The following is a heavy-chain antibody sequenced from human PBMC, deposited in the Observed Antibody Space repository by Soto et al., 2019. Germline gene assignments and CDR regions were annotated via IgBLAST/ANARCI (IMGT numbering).Heavy chain of an antibody. J-gene: IGHJ4*02. CDR2: INPKSGGS. V-gene: IGHV1-2*02. CDR3: TRLSTSHSYYSYDY. Sequence: SVKVSFKASGYTFNDHYLHWVRQAPGQGLEWMAWINPKSGGSSYAQKFQGRVTMTWDTSISTAYMEVRRLTSDDTAVYYCTRLSTSHSYYSYDYWGQGSVVTVSS. D-gene: IGHD3-10*01. CDR1: GYTFNDHY.